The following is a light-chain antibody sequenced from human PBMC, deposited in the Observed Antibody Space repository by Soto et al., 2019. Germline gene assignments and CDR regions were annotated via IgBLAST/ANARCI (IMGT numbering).Light chain of an antibody. Sequence: EIVVPQPPLSLSVTPGQPASISCKSSQSLLHSDGKTYLYWYLQKPGQPPQLLIYEVSNRFSGVPDRFSGSGSGTDFTLSISSLQPEDFATYYCQQSYSGPLTFGGGTKVDIK. J-gene: IGKJ4*01. CDR3: QQSYSGPLT. CDR2: EVS. V-gene: IGKV2D-29*01. CDR1: QSLLHSDGKTY.